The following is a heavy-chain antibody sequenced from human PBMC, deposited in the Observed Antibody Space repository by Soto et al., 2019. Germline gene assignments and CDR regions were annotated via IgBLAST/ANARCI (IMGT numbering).Heavy chain of an antibody. J-gene: IGHJ6*02. CDR1: GYTFTGYY. CDR2: INPNSGGT. D-gene: IGHD6-19*01. CDR3: ARVSSSAPYYYGMDV. Sequence: ASVKVSCKASGYTFTGYYMHWVRRAPGQGLEWMGWINPNSGGTNYAQKFQGWVTMTRDTSISTAYMELSRLRSDDTAVYYCARVSSSAPYYYGMDVWGQGTTVTVSS. V-gene: IGHV1-2*04.